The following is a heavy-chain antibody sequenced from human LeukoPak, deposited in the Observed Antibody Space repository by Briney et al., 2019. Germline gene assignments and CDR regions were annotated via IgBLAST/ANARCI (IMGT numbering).Heavy chain of an antibody. CDR2: ISSSSSYI. CDR3: AGDSGYSSSWYVSY. V-gene: IGHV3-21*01. CDR1: GFTFSSYS. D-gene: IGHD6-13*01. J-gene: IGHJ4*02. Sequence: KPGGSLRLSCAASGFTFSSYSMNWVRQAPGKGLEWVSSISSSSSYIYYADSVRGRFTISRDNAKNSLYPQMNSLRAEDTAVYYCAGDSGYSSSWYVSYWGQGTLVTVSS.